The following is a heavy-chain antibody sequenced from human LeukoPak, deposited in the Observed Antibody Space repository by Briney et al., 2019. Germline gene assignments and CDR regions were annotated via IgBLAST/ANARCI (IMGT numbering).Heavy chain of an antibody. D-gene: IGHD6-19*01. V-gene: IGHV1-18*01. Sequence: ASVKVSCKASGYTFTNYAVSWVRQALGQRLEYMGYISAYNGNTNYAQSFRGRLTMTTDTSTTTVYMELRSLRSDDTAVYYCARLYSSGWPLECMDVWGQGTTVTVSS. J-gene: IGHJ6*02. CDR1: GYTFTNYA. CDR3: ARLYSSGWPLECMDV. CDR2: ISAYNGNT.